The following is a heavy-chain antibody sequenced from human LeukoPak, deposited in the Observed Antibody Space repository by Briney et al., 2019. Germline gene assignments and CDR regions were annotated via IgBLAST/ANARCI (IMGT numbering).Heavy chain of an antibody. J-gene: IGHJ5*02. CDR1: GGSISSSSYY. V-gene: IGHV4-39*07. CDR2: IYYSGST. D-gene: IGHD3-3*01. Sequence: PSETLSLTCTVSGGSISSSSYYWGWIRQPPGKGLEWIGSIYYSGSTYYNPSLKSRVTISVDTSKNQFSLKLSSVTAADTAVYYCARDGRITIFGVVGNWFDPWGQGTLVTVSS. CDR3: ARDGRITIFGVVGNWFDP.